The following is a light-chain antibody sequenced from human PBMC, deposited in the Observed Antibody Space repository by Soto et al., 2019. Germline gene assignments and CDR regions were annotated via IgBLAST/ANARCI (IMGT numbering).Light chain of an antibody. CDR3: QQYKTYSLT. V-gene: IGKV1-5*03. CDR2: KAS. Sequence: DIQMTQSPSTLSASVGDRVTITCRASQNINSWLAWYQQKPGKAPKLLIHKASSLQSGVPSRFSGSGSGTEFTLTISSLDPDDFAIYYCQQYKTYSLTFGGGTKVDIK. J-gene: IGKJ4*01. CDR1: QNINSW.